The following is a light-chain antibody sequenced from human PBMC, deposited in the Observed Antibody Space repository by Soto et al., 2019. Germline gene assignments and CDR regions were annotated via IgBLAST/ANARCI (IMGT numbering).Light chain of an antibody. Sequence: DIPMTQSPSSLSASVGDRVTITCRASQSISNYLNWYQQKPGKAPKLLMYAASSLQSGVPSRFSGSVSGTDFTLTISSLQPEDFATYYCQQSYSTPRTFGQGTKVEIK. CDR3: QQSYSTPRT. V-gene: IGKV1-39*01. J-gene: IGKJ1*01. CDR2: AAS. CDR1: QSISNY.